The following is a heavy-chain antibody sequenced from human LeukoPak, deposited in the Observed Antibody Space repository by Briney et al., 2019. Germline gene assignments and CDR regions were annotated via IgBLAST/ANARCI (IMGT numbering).Heavy chain of an antibody. D-gene: IGHD5-24*01. CDR1: GFTVSSNY. CDR2: ISSSSSYI. CDR3: ARQNTQQFAPTDY. V-gene: IGHV3-21*01. J-gene: IGHJ4*02. Sequence: GGSLRLSCAASGFTVSSNYMNWVRQAPGKGLEWVSSISSSSSYIYYADSVKGRFTISRDNAKNSLYLQMNSLRDEDTAVYYCARQNTQQFAPTDYWGQGTLVTVSS.